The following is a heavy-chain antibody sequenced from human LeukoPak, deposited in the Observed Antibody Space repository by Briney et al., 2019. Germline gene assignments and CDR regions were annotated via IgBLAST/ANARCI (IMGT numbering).Heavy chain of an antibody. CDR2: IRYDGSNK. CDR3: AKENYSSTSCYIDY. Sequence: GGSLRLSCAASGFTFSSYGMHWVRQAPGKGLEWVAFIRYDGSNKYYADSVKGRFTISRDNSKNTLYLQMNSLRAEDTAVYYCAKENYSSTSCYIDYWGQGTLVTVSS. V-gene: IGHV3-30*02. J-gene: IGHJ4*02. CDR1: GFTFSSYG. D-gene: IGHD2-2*01.